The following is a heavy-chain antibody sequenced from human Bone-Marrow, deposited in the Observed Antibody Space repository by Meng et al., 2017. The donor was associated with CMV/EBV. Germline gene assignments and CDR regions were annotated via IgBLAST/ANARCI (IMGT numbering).Heavy chain of an antibody. CDR3: SRTLRYPNALDI. Sequence: GGSLRLSCAASGFTFSSYWMHWVRQAPGKGLVWVSRIRSDGSATNYADSVKGRFTISRDNAKNTLYLQMNGLRAEDTAVYYCSRTLRYPNALDIWGQGTMVTVSS. CDR1: GFTFSSYW. CDR2: IRSDGSAT. V-gene: IGHV3-74*01. D-gene: IGHD1-1*01. J-gene: IGHJ3*02.